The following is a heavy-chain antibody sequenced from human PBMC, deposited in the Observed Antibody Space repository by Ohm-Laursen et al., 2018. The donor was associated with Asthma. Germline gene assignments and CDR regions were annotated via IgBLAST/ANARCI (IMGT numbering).Heavy chain of an antibody. CDR2: ISYDGSNK. D-gene: IGHD1-26*01. CDR1: GFTFSSYG. CDR3: AKIVGSTGVDY. J-gene: IGHJ4*02. Sequence: SLRLSCTAFGFTFSSYGMHWVRQAPGKGLEWVAVISYDGSNKYYADSVKGRFTISRDNSKNTLYLQMNSLRAEDTAVYYCAKIVGSTGVDYWGQGTLVTVSS. V-gene: IGHV3-30*18.